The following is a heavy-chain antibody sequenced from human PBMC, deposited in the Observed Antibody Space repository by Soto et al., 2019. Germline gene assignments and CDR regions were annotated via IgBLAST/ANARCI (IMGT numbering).Heavy chain of an antibody. CDR3: ARFLWSDTSLYYFDY. V-gene: IGHV2-5*02. CDR1: GFSLTGSGVG. CDR2: IYWDDDK. J-gene: IGHJ4*02. D-gene: IGHD3-3*01. Sequence: QITLKESGPTLVKPTQTLTLTCTFSGFSLTGSGVGVGWIRQPPGKALEWLALIYWDDDKRYSPSLKSRLTIXXDXAXXQVAVTVTNMDPVDTATYYCARFLWSDTSLYYFDYWGQGTLVTVSS.